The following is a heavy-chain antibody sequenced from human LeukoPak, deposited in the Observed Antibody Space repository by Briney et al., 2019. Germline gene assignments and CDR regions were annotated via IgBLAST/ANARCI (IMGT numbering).Heavy chain of an antibody. J-gene: IGHJ4*02. D-gene: IGHD5-24*01. CDR3: ARSSLRWLQFLYFDY. V-gene: IGHV4-59*01. Sequence: SETLSLTCTVSGGSISSYYWSWIRQPPGKGLEWIGYIYYSGSTNYNPSLKSRVTISVDTSKNQFSLKLSSVTAADTAVYYCARSSLRWLQFLYFDYWGQGTLVTVSS. CDR1: GGSISSYY. CDR2: IYYSGST.